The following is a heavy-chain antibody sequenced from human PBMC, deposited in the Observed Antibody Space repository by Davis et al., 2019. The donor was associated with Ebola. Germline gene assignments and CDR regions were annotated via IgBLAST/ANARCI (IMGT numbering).Heavy chain of an antibody. CDR1: GFTVSTND. Sequence: GESLKISCAASGFTVSTNDMSWVRQAPGKGLEWVSVMYRGGSTDYADSVKGRFTISRDSFKNTLYVQMNSLRAEDTAVYYCAREYYGSGSYLGESWFDPWGQGTLVTVSS. V-gene: IGHV3-53*01. D-gene: IGHD3-10*01. J-gene: IGHJ5*02. CDR2: MYRGGST. CDR3: AREYYGSGSYLGESWFDP.